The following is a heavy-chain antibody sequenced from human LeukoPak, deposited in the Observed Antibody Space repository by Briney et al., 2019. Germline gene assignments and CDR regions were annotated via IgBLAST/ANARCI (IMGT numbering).Heavy chain of an antibody. J-gene: IGHJ5*02. V-gene: IGHV1-69*04. D-gene: IGHD3-3*01. CDR1: GGTFSSYA. Sequence: ASVKVSCKASGGTFSSYAISWVRRAPGQGLEWMGRIIPILGIANYAQKFQGRVTITADKSTSTAYMEPSSLRSEDTAVYYCARYYDFWGGYSPTLGPFDPWGQGTLVTVSS. CDR2: IIPILGIA. CDR3: ARYYDFWGGYSPTLGPFDP.